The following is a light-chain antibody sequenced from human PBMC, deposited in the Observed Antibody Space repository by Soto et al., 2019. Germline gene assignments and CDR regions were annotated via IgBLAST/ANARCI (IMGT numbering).Light chain of an antibody. J-gene: IGKJ4*01. V-gene: IGKV1-12*01. Sequence: DIQMTQSPSSVSAAVGDRVTITCRASRGISNWLAWYQQKPGEEPKLLIYAASSLESGSPSRFSGSGSGTDFSLTINSLQPEDFATYFCQQADSFPLTFGGGTKVEMK. CDR2: AAS. CDR3: QQADSFPLT. CDR1: RGISNW.